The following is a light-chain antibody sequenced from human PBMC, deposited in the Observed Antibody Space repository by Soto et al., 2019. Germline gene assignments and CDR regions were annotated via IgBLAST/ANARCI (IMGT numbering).Light chain of an antibody. Sequence: QSALTQPASVSGSPGQSITISCTGTTSNVGTYKFVSWYQYHPGKAPKLIIYEGSKRPSGVSSRFSGSKSGNTASLTVSGLQAEDEADYYCSSFAGSNNFPYVFGTGTKLTVL. CDR2: EGS. CDR3: SSFAGSNNFPYV. J-gene: IGLJ1*01. V-gene: IGLV2-14*02. CDR1: TSNVGTYKF.